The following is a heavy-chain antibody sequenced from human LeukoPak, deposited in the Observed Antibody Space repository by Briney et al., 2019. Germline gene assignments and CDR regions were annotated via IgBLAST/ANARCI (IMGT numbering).Heavy chain of an antibody. CDR3: ARRKDENSSSWSRNDYFDY. D-gene: IGHD6-13*01. J-gene: IGHJ4*02. CDR2: IIPIFGTA. Sequence: SVKVSCKASGGTFSSYAISWVRQAPGQGLEWMGGIIPIFGTANYAQKFQGRVTITADKSTSTAYMELSSLRSEDTAVYYCARRKDENSSSWSRNDYFDYWGQGTLVTVSS. CDR1: GGTFSSYA. V-gene: IGHV1-69*06.